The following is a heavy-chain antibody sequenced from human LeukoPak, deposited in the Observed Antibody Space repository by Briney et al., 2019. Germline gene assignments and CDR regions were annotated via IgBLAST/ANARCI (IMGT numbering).Heavy chain of an antibody. D-gene: IGHD6-19*01. V-gene: IGHV4-59*01. CDR3: ARDGGIAVRENYYYYYMDV. Sequence: PSETLSLTCTVSGGSISSYYWSWIRQPPGKGLEWIGYIYYSGSTNYNPSLKSRVTISVDTSKNQFSLKLSSVTAADTAVYYCARDGGIAVRENYYYYYMDVWGKGTTVTVSS. CDR1: GGSISSYY. J-gene: IGHJ6*03. CDR2: IYYSGST.